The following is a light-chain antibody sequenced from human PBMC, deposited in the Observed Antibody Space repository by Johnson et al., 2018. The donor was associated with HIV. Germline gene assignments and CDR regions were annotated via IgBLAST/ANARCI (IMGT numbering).Light chain of an antibody. V-gene: IGLV1-51*01. CDR3: ATWDDSLNGFYV. CDR1: SSNIGNNY. CDR2: DNN. Sequence: QSVLTQPPSVSAAPGQKVTISCSGSSSNIGNNYVSWYQQIPGTAPKLLIYDNNKRPSGIPDRLSGSKSGTSATLGITGLQTGDEADYYCATWDDSLNGFYVFGTGTQLTVL. J-gene: IGLJ1*01.